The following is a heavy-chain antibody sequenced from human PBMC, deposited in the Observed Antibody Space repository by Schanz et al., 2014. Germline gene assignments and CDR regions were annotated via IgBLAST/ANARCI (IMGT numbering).Heavy chain of an antibody. J-gene: IGHJ6*02. Sequence: EVQLVESGGGLVQPGKSLRLSCAASGFTFDKYAMHWVRQAPGKGLEWVSVISWNSGTIGYADSVKGRFTISRDNSKNTVHLQMNSLRAEDTAVYYCLAPDYDMDVWGQGTTVNVSS. V-gene: IGHV3-9*01. CDR3: LAPDYDMDV. CDR2: ISWNSGTI. CDR1: GFTFDKYA.